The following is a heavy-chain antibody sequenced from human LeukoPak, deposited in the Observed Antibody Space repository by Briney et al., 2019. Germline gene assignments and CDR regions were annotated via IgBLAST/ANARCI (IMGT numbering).Heavy chain of an antibody. J-gene: IGHJ4*02. V-gene: IGHV3-48*03. CDR3: AREENGAKSALDY. CDR2: ISGSGSTI. D-gene: IGHD4/OR15-4a*01. CDR1: GFTFSSHE. Sequence: GGSLRLSCAASGFTFSSHEMTWVRQAPGKGLEWVSYISGSGSTIYYADSVKGRFTISRDNAKKSLYLQMNSLRAEDTAVYYCAREENGAKSALDYWGQGTLVTVSS.